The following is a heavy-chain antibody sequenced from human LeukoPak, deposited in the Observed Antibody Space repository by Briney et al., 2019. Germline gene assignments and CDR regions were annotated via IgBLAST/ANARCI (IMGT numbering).Heavy chain of an antibody. D-gene: IGHD6-6*01. CDR2: INLRGST. V-gene: IGHV4-34*01. Sequence: PSETLSLTCAVYGGSFNDYYWNWIRQPPGKGLEWIGEINLRGSTTYYTPSLKSRVTISVDTPKNQFSLKLSSVTAADTAVYYCAREYSSSSNWFDPWGQGTLVTVSS. J-gene: IGHJ5*02. CDR3: AREYSSSSNWFDP. CDR1: GGSFNDYY.